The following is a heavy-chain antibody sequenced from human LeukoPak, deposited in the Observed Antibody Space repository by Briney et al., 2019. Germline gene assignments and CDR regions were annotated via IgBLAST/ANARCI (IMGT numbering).Heavy chain of an antibody. J-gene: IGHJ4*02. CDR2: IYYSGST. CDR1: GGSISSYY. Sequence: SETLSLTCTVSGGSISSYYWSWIRQPPGKGLEWIGYIYYSGSTNYNPSLKSRVTISVDTSKNQFSLKLSSVTAADTAVYYCARWSIAVAGLDYWGQGTLVTVSS. D-gene: IGHD6-19*01. CDR3: ARWSIAVAGLDY. V-gene: IGHV4-59*01.